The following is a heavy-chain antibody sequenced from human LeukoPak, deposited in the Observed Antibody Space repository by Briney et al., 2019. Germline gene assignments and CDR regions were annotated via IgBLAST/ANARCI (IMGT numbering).Heavy chain of an antibody. CDR2: IRQDGSEK. CDR1: GFIFSNYW. J-gene: IGHJ4*02. CDR3: ARSRWVSGYVLGGLDY. V-gene: IGHV3-7*01. Sequence: SGGSLRLSCAASGFIFSNYWMSWVRQVPGKGLEWVGNIRQDGSEKHYVDSMKGRFTISRDNAKNSLYLQMNSLRAEDTAVYYCARSRWVSGYVLGGLDYWGQGTLVTVSS. D-gene: IGHD5-12*01.